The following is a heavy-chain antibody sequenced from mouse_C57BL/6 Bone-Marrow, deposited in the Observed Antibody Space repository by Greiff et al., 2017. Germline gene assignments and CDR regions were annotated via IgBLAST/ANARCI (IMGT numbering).Heavy chain of an antibody. Sequence: EVKLQQSGPELVKPGASVKIPCKASGYTFTDYNMDWVKQSHGKSLEWIGDINPNNGGTIYNQKFKGKSTLTVDKSSSTAYMELRSLTSEDTAVYYCAKFSYWYFDVWGTGTTVTVSS. CDR3: AKFSYWYFDV. CDR2: INPNNGGT. CDR1: GYTFTDYN. J-gene: IGHJ1*03. V-gene: IGHV1-18*01.